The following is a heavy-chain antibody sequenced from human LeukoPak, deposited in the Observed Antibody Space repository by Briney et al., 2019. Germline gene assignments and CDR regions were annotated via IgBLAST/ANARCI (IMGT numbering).Heavy chain of an antibody. V-gene: IGHV3-15*01. CDR2: IKSNADGGTP. D-gene: IGHD2/OR15-2a*01. CDR1: GFSFMNAW. J-gene: IGHJ4*02. CDR3: TTFYHEYSPY. Sequence: GGSLRLSCAASGFSFMNAWMIWVRQAPGKGLEWVGRIKSNADGGTPDYAAPARGRFTIPRDDSKNTLYLQMNSLKTEDTAVYYCTTFYHEYSPYWGRGTLVTVSS.